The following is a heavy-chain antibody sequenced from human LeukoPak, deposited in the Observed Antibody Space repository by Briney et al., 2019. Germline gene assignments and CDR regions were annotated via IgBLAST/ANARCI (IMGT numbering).Heavy chain of an antibody. Sequence: ASVKVSSKASGYTFTGYYMHWVRQAPGQGLEWMGWINPNSGGTNYAQKFQGRVTMTRDTSISTAYMELSRLRSDDTAVYYCARDRDDSSGYLYFQHWGQGTLVTVSS. CDR3: ARDRDDSSGYLYFQH. CDR2: INPNSGGT. J-gene: IGHJ1*01. CDR1: GYTFTGYY. V-gene: IGHV1-2*02. D-gene: IGHD3-22*01.